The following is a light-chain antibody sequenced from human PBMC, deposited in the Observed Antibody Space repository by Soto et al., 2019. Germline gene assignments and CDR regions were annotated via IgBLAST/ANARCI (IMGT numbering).Light chain of an antibody. CDR1: QSVSSY. J-gene: IGKJ5*01. Sequence: EIVLTQSPATLSLSPGERATLSCRASQSVSSYLAWYQHKPGQAPRLLIHDASNRATGIPARFSGSGSGTDFTLTISSLEAEDFAVYYCQQRTNRPSSTFGQGTRLEIK. V-gene: IGKV3-11*01. CDR3: QQRTNRPSST. CDR2: DAS.